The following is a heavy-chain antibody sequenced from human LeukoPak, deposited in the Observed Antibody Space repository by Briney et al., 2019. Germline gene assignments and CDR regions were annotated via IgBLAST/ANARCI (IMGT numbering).Heavy chain of an antibody. CDR2: IIPILGIA. Sequence: GASVKVSCKASGGTFSSYAISWVRQAPGQGLEWMGRIIPILGIANYAQKFQGRVTITADKSTSTAYMELSSLRSEDTAVYYCARHYCSGGSCYISAFDYWGQGTLVTVSS. CDR1: GGTFSSYA. CDR3: ARHYCSGGSCYISAFDY. J-gene: IGHJ4*02. D-gene: IGHD2-15*01. V-gene: IGHV1-69*04.